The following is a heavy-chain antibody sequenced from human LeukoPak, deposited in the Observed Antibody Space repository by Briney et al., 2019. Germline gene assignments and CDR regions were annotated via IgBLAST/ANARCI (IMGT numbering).Heavy chain of an antibody. Sequence: KFQGRVTITADESTSTAYMELSSLRSEDTAVYYCARDTGRGFGDFDYWGQGTLVTVSS. D-gene: IGHD3-10*01. CDR3: ARDTGRGFGDFDY. J-gene: IGHJ4*02. V-gene: IGHV1-69*01.